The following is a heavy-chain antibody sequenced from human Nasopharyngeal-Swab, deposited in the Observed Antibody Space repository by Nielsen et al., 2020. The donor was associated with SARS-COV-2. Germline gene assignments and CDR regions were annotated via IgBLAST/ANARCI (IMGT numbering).Heavy chain of an antibody. CDR2: IYYSGST. J-gene: IGHJ6*02. D-gene: IGHD3-22*01. CDR3: ARLDYYDSSGYPYYYYYYGMDV. V-gene: IGHV4-31*03. Sequence: TLSLTCTVSGGSISSSGYYWSWIRQHPGKGLEWIGYIYYSGSTYYNPSLKSRVTISVDTSKNQFSLKLSSVTAADTAVYYCARLDYYDSSGYPYYYYYYGMDVWGQGTTVTVSS. CDR1: GGSISSSGYY.